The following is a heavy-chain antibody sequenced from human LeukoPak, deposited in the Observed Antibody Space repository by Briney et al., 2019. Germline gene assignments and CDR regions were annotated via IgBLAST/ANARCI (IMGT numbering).Heavy chain of an antibody. CDR3: ARVYYYDSSGYLVDAFDI. D-gene: IGHD3-22*01. J-gene: IGHJ3*02. V-gene: IGHV3-21*01. CDR2: ISSSSSYI. Sequence: GGSLRLSCAASGFTFSSYSMNWVRQAPGKGLEWVSSISSSSSYIYYADSVKGRFTISRDNAKNSLYLQMNSLRAEDTAVYYCARVYYYDSSGYLVDAFDIWGQGTMVTVSS. CDR1: GFTFSSYS.